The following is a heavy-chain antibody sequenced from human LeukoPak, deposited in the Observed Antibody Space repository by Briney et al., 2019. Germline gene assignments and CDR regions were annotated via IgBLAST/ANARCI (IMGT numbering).Heavy chain of an antibody. D-gene: IGHD3-9*01. CDR3: ARRGGPRTLGYDILTGRRGGFDY. Sequence: PSQTLSLTCTVSGGSISSGSYYWSWIRQPPGKGLEWIGEINHSGSTNYNPSLKSRVTISVDTSKNQFSLKLSSVTAADTAVYYCARRGGPRTLGYDILTGRRGGFDYWGQGTLVTVSS. CDR1: GGSISSGSYY. J-gene: IGHJ4*02. CDR2: INHSGST. V-gene: IGHV4-39*07.